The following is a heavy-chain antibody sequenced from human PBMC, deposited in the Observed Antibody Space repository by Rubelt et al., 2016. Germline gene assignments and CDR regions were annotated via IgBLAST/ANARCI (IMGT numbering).Heavy chain of an antibody. J-gene: IGHJ6*02. CDR3: ASRYCSSTSCYPYYGMDV. D-gene: IGHD2-2*01. CDR2: INPSGGST. Sequence: GLEWMGIINPSGGSTSYAQKFQGRVTMTRDTSTSTVYMELSSLRSEDTAVYYCASRYCSSTSCYPYYGMDVWGQWTTVTVAS. V-gene: IGHV1-46*01.